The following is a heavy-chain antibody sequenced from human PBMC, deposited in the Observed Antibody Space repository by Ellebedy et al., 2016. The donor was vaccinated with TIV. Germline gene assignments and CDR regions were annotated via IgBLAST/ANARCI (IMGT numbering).Heavy chain of an antibody. Sequence: GSLRLSCAVYGGSFSGYYWSWIRQPPGKGLEWIGYIYYSGSTNYNPSLKSRVTISVDTSKNQFSLKLYSVTAADTAVYYCAREHVVVVTAEDHYYYMDVWGKGTTVTVSS. J-gene: IGHJ6*03. D-gene: IGHD2-21*02. CDR1: GGSFSGYY. CDR2: IYYSGST. V-gene: IGHV4-59*01. CDR3: AREHVVVVTAEDHYYYMDV.